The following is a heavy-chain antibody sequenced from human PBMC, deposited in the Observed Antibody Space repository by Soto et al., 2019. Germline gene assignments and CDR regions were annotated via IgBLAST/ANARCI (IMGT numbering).Heavy chain of an antibody. V-gene: IGHV1-18*01. D-gene: IGHD3-16*01. CDR1: GYTFTNFG. J-gene: IGHJ4*02. CDR2: ISAYNGNT. Sequence: QVQLVQSGAEVKKPGASVKVSCKASGYTFTNFGISWVRQAPGQGLEWMGWISAYNGNTNYAQNFQGSVNMTTDTFTSTAYRELRSLRSDDKAVYYCARWGTPIDYWGQGTLVTVSS. CDR3: ARWGTPIDY.